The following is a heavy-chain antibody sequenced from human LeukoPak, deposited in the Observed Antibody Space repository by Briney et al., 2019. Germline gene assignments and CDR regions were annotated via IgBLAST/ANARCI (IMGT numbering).Heavy chain of an antibody. CDR2: IYYSGST. Sequence: SETLSLTCTVSGGSISSSSYYWGWIRQPPGKGLEWIGSIYYSGSTYYNPSLKSRVTISVDTSKNQFSLKLSSVTAADTAVYYCAGSSNTNAFDIWGQGTMVTVSS. D-gene: IGHD2-2*01. CDR1: GGSISSSSYY. CDR3: AGSSNTNAFDI. V-gene: IGHV4-39*01. J-gene: IGHJ3*02.